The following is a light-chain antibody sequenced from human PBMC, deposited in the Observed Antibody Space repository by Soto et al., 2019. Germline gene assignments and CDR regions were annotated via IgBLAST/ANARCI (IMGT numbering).Light chain of an antibody. V-gene: IGLV2-11*01. CDR3: SSYAGSYTWV. CDR2: DVS. J-gene: IGLJ3*02. Sequence: QSALTQPRSVSGSPGQSVTISCTGTSSDVGGYNYVSWYQQHPGKAPKLMIYDVSKRPSGVPDRFSGSKSGNTASLTISGLQAEDEADYYCSSYAGSYTWVFGGGTKLT. CDR1: SSDVGGYNY.